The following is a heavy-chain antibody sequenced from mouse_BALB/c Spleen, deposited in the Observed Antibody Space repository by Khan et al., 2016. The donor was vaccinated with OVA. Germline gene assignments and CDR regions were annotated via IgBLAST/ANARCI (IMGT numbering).Heavy chain of an antibody. J-gene: IGHJ2*01. CDR1: VYIFSDYV. CDR3: ARAGYGSLVY. D-gene: IGHD1-1*01. CDR2: IFPGSGDS. Sequence: QVQLQQSGPVLVKPGASVKMSCKASVYIFSDYVINWVKQRTGQGLEWIGQIFPGSGDSYYNENFKGQATLTTDKSSNTAYMQLSSLTSEDSAVYFCARAGYGSLVYWGQGTTLTVSS. V-gene: IGHV1-77*01.